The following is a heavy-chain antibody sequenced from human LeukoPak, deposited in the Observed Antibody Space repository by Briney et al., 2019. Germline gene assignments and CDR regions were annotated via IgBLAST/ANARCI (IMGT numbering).Heavy chain of an antibody. V-gene: IGHV1-69*04. CDR2: IIPILGIA. J-gene: IGHJ4*02. Sequence: GASVKVSCKASGGTFSSYAISWVRQAPGQGLEWMGRIIPILGIANYAQKFQGRVTITADKSTSTAYMELSSLRSEDTAVYYCARVQRPGNGSGSHYSWGQGTLVTVSS. CDR3: ARVQRPGNGSGSHYS. CDR1: GGTFSSYA. D-gene: IGHD3-10*01.